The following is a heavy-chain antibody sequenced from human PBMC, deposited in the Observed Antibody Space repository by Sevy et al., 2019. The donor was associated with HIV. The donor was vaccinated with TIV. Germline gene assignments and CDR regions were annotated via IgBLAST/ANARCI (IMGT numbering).Heavy chain of an antibody. D-gene: IGHD4-4*01. Sequence: ASLKVSWKASGHTFSDSYIQWAPHAPGQGLGWVGRFTPNSGAISYAQKFQGRVTMTSDTSISTVYMELSRLRSDDTAVYYCATEYSYDYWGQGTLVTVSS. CDR3: ATEYSYDY. CDR1: GHTFSDSY. J-gene: IGHJ4*02. V-gene: IGHV1-2*06. CDR2: FTPNSGAI.